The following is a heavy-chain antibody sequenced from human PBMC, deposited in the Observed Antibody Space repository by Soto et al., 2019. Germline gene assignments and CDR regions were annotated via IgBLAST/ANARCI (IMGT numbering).Heavy chain of an antibody. D-gene: IGHD3-22*01. CDR3: AKVITTDISYWYGMDV. CDR2: ISGSGTS. V-gene: IGHV3-23*01. Sequence: GGSLRLSCAASGFTFSHYPMVWVRQAPGKGLEAISSISGSGTSYYSDSVKGRFTISRDNSENTLYLQMNSLRAEDRATYYCAKVITTDISYWYGMDVWGQGTTVTVSS. CDR1: GFTFSHYP. J-gene: IGHJ6*02.